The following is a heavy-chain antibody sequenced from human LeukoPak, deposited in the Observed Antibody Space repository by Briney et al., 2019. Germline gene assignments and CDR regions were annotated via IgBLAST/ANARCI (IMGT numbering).Heavy chain of an antibody. CDR2: INWNSGGI. CDR3: AKDRLGSKMDYFYGMDV. Sequence: PGGSLRLSWAPAGFTFADYAMHWVRQAPGGGLEWVSGINWNSGGIGYGESVKGRFTISRDNAKKSLYLQMNSLRAEDTALYYCAKDRLGSKMDYFYGMDVWGQGTTVTVSS. CDR1: GFTFADYA. J-gene: IGHJ6*02. V-gene: IGHV3-9*01. D-gene: IGHD3-9*01.